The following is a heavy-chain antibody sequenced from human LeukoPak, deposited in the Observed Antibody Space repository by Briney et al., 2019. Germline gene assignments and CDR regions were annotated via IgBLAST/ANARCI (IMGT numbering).Heavy chain of an antibody. D-gene: IGHD2-21*01. V-gene: IGHV3-30*02. CDR3: ALIGVVIPPDTYDV. Sequence: GGSLRLSCAASGFTFSSYGMHWVRQAPGKGLEWVAFIRYDGSNKYYADSVKGRFTISRDNSKKTLYLQMDSLRTEDTAFYYCALIGVVIPPDTYDVWGQGTLVTVSS. CDR1: GFTFSSYG. J-gene: IGHJ3*01. CDR2: IRYDGSNK.